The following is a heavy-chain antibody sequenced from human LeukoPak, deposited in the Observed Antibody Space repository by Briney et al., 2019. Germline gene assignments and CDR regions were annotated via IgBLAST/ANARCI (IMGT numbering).Heavy chain of an antibody. Sequence: SETLSLTCTVSGGSLHNYYWSWIRQPPGKGLEWIGYIYYSGSTNYNPSLKSRVTISVDTSKNQFSLRLSSVTAADTAVYYCARVTGYMIEDYFDYWGQGTLVTVSS. CDR1: GGSLHNYY. CDR2: IYYSGST. CDR3: ARVTGYMIEDYFDY. V-gene: IGHV4-59*01. D-gene: IGHD3-22*01. J-gene: IGHJ4*02.